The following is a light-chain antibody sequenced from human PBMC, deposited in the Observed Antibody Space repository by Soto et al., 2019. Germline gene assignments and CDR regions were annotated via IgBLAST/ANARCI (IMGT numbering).Light chain of an antibody. V-gene: IGLV1-40*01. CDR3: QSYDSSLSVV. CDR2: GKS. Sequence: QSVLTQPPSVSGAPGQRVTISCTGSSSNIGAGYDVHWYQQLPGTAPRLPIYGKSNRPSGVPDRFSGSKSGTSASLAITGLQAEDEADYYCQSYDSSLSVVFGGGTKLTVL. CDR1: SSNIGAGYD. J-gene: IGLJ2*01.